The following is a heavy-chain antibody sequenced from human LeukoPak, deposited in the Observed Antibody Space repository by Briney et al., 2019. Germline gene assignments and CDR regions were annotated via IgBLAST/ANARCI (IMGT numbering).Heavy chain of an antibody. D-gene: IGHD1-26*01. CDR3: ASGPRGWELLSSFDY. J-gene: IGHJ4*02. CDR2: IYSGGST. CDR1: GFTVSSKY. V-gene: IGHV3-66*02. Sequence: PXGSLRLSCAASGFTVSSKYMRWVRQAPGKGRGWVSVIYSGGSTYYADSVKGRFTISRDNSKNTLYLQMNSLRAEDTAVYYCASGPRGWELLSSFDYLGQGTLVTVSS.